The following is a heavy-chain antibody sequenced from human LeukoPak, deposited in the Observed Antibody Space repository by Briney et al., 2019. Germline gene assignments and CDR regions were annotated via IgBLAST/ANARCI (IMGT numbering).Heavy chain of an antibody. V-gene: IGHV3-21*01. D-gene: IGHD1-1*01. CDR3: ARMRVGTTGTTFDY. J-gene: IGHJ4*02. Sequence: GGSLRLSCAASGFTFSSCSMNWVRQAPGKGLEWVSSISSSSSYIYYADSVKGRFTISRDNAKNSLYLQVNSLRAEDTAVYYCARMRVGTTGTTFDYWGQGTLVTVSS. CDR1: GFTFSSCS. CDR2: ISSSSSYI.